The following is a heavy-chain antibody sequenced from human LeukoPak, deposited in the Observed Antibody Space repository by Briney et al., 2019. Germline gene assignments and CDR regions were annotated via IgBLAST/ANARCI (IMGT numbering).Heavy chain of an antibody. J-gene: IGHJ4*02. D-gene: IGHD3-10*01. V-gene: IGHV3-11*01. CDR1: GLPFSSHW. CDR3: ARVGSTMVRGVIDY. CDR2: ISSSGSTI. Sequence: PGGSLRLSCAASGLPFSSHWLSWFRQSPGKGLEWVSYISSSGSTIYYADSVKGRFTISRDNAKNSLYLQMNSLRAEDTAVYYCARVGSTMVRGVIDYWGQGTLVTVSS.